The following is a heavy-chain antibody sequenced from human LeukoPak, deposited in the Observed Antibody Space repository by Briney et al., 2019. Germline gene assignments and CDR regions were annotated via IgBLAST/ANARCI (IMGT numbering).Heavy chain of an antibody. CDR3: AKDAQQLVRCYYYGMDV. D-gene: IGHD6-13*01. V-gene: IGHV3-30*18. CDR2: ISYDGSNK. Sequence: GGSLRLSCAASGFTFSSYGMHWVRQAPGKGLEWVAVISYDGSNKYYADSVKGRFTISRDNSKNTLYLQMNSLRAEDTAVYYCAKDAQQLVRCYYYGMDVWGQGTTVTVSS. J-gene: IGHJ6*02. CDR1: GFTFSSYG.